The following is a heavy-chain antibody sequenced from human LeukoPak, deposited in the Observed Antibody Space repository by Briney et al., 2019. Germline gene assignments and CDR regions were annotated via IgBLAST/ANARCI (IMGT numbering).Heavy chain of an antibody. Sequence: RPGGSLRLSCAASGFTFSSYSMNWVRQAPGKGLEWVSSINNSSSYIYYADSVKGRFTISRDNAKNSLFLQMNSLRAEDTAMYYCARNFRHGFDIWGQGTMVIVSS. CDR2: INNSSSYI. V-gene: IGHV3-21*01. CDR3: ARNFRHGFDI. J-gene: IGHJ3*02. CDR1: GFTFSSYS.